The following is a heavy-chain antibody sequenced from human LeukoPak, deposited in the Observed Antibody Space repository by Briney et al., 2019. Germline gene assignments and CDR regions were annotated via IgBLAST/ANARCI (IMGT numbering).Heavy chain of an antibody. D-gene: IGHD6-13*01. CDR2: ISGSGGTT. J-gene: IGHJ4*02. Sequence: PGGSLRLSCAASGFTFSSYAMSWVRQAPGKGLEWVSGISGSGGTTHYADSVKGRFTISRDNSKNTLYLQMNSLRAEDTAVYYCAKGGSSSWFGFDYWGQGTLVTVSS. V-gene: IGHV3-23*01. CDR1: GFTFSSYA. CDR3: AKGGSSSWFGFDY.